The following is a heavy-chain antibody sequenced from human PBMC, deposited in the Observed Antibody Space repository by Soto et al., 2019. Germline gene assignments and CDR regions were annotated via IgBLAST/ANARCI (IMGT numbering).Heavy chain of an antibody. J-gene: IGHJ4*02. D-gene: IGHD3-22*01. Sequence: QVQLVQSGAEVRKPGSSVRVSCKASGGSFNRHTISWVRQAPGQGLEWMGGIIPIFGTANHAQKFQGRVTIIADESTSTVYMESSSLRSDDTAIYYCARGWGYDSTDYYYAYWGQGTLVIVSS. V-gene: IGHV1-69*01. CDR3: ARGWGYDSTDYYYAY. CDR1: GGSFNRHT. CDR2: IIPIFGTA.